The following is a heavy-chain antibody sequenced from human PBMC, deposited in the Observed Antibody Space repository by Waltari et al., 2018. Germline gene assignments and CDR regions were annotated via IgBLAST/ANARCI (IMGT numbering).Heavy chain of an antibody. CDR1: GGSISSGSYY. CDR2: TYTSGST. D-gene: IGHD6-19*01. J-gene: IGHJ4*02. V-gene: IGHV4-61*02. Sequence: QVQLQESGPGLVKPSETLSLTCTVSGGSISSGSYYWSWIRQPAGKGLEWVGRTYTSGSTSYNPSLKSRVTISVDTSKNQFSLKLSSVTAADTAVYYCARARVAGTPLDYWGQGTQVTVSS. CDR3: ARARVAGTPLDY.